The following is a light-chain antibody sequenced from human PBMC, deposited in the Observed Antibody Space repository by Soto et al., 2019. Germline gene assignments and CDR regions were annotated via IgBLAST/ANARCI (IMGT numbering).Light chain of an antibody. CDR2: ADS. J-gene: IGLJ1*01. Sequence: VLTQPPSASGTPGQRVTISCSGDISNIGTNSVHWYQHLPGTAPKLVIYADSQRPSGVPDRFSGSKSGTSASLAISGLQSEDDADYLCAAWDDNLNGPLFGTGTKLTVL. CDR3: AAWDDNLNGPL. CDR1: ISNIGTNS. V-gene: IGLV1-44*01.